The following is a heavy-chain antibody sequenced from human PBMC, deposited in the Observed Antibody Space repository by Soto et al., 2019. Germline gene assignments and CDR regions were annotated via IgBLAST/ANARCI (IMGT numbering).Heavy chain of an antibody. J-gene: IGHJ4*02. CDR1: GFTFTRYS. D-gene: IGHD6-6*01. Sequence: PGGSLRLSCAASGFTFTRYSMNWVRQAPGKGLEWVSSISSTTNYIYYGDSMKGRFTISRDNAKNSLYLEMNSLRAEDTAVYYCPRASEDLTWQFDYWGEGTLVTVFS. V-gene: IGHV3-21*06. CDR2: ISSTTNYI. CDR3: PRASEDLTWQFDY.